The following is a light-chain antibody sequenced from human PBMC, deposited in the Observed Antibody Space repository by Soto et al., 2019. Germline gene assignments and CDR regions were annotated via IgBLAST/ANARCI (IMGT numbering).Light chain of an antibody. CDR2: EVS. V-gene: IGLV2-23*02. Sequence: QSVLTQPASVSGSPGQSITISCTGTSSDVGSYNLVSWYQQHPGKAPKVMIHEVSKRPSGVSNRFSGSKSGNTASLTISGLQAEYEADYYCCSYADSSTLYVFGTGTKLTVL. J-gene: IGLJ1*01. CDR3: CSYADSSTLYV. CDR1: SSDVGSYNL.